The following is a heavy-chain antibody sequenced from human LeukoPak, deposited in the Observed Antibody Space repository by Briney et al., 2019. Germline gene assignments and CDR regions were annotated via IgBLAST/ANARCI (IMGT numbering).Heavy chain of an antibody. CDR3: ARVLHKRNYDSSDYYGS. D-gene: IGHD3-22*01. CDR2: IRYDGSNK. J-gene: IGHJ5*02. CDR1: GFTFSSYG. V-gene: IGHV3-30*02. Sequence: PGGSLRLSRAASGFTFSSYGMHWVRQAPGKGLEWVAFIRYDGSNKYYADSVKGRFTISRDNAKNSLYLQLNSLRAEDTAVYYCARVLHKRNYDSSDYYGSWGQGTLVTVSS.